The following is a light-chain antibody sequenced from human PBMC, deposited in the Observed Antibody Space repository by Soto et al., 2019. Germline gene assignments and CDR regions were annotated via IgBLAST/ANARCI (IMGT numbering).Light chain of an antibody. V-gene: IGKV1-39*01. CDR2: AAS. J-gene: IGKJ2*01. CDR3: QQSYSTPHT. Sequence: DIPMTQSPSSLSASVGDRVTITCRASQSISSYLNWYQQKPGKAPKLLIYAASSLQSGVPSSFSGSGSGTDFTLTISSLQPEDFATYYCQQSYSTPHTFGRGTKLEIK. CDR1: QSISSY.